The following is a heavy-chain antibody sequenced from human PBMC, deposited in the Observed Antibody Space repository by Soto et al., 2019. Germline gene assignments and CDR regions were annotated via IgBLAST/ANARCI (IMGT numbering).Heavy chain of an antibody. Sequence: WGSLRVSCTPSVFSFACFAMTWVRQAPGKGLEWVATISGSDGKTYYADSVKGRFSISRDTSRNTLYLQMNSLRADDAAIYYCAKWSYLDYWGQGTRVTVSS. D-gene: IGHD3-3*01. J-gene: IGHJ4*02. V-gene: IGHV3-23*01. CDR1: VFSFACFA. CDR3: AKWSYLDY. CDR2: ISGSDGKT.